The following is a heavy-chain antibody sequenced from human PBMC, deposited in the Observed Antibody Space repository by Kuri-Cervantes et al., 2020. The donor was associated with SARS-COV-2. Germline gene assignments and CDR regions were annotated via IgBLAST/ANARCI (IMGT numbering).Heavy chain of an antibody. CDR3: AKDQHGIVVVVAAIEY. D-gene: IGHD2-15*01. V-gene: IGHV3-48*04. Sequence: GESLKLSCAASGFTFSSYSMKWVRQAPGKGLEWVSYISSSSSTIYYADSVKGRFTISRDNSKNTLYLQMHSLRTEDTAVYYCAKDQHGIVVVVAAIEYWGQGTLVTVSS. CDR1: GFTFSSYS. J-gene: IGHJ4*02. CDR2: ISSSSSTI.